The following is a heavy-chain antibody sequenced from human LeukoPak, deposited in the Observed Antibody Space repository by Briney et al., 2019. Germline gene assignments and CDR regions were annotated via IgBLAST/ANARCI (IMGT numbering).Heavy chain of an antibody. Sequence: SETLSLTCTVSGGSISSADYYWSWIRQPPGKGLEWIGYIYYSGSTYYNPSLKSRVTISVDTSKNQFSLKLSSVTAADTAVYYCARGGDYVFVDYWGREPWSPSPQ. D-gene: IGHD3-16*01. J-gene: IGHJ4*02. CDR1: GGSISSADYY. CDR3: ARGGDYVFVDY. CDR2: IYYSGST. V-gene: IGHV4-30-4*01.